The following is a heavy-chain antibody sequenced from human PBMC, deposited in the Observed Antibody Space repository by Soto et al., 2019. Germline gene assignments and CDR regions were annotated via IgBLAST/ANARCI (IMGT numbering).Heavy chain of an antibody. CDR2: IRNQSYQETT. J-gene: IGHJ5*02. CDR1: GLPFEAFA. V-gene: IGHV3-49*04. CDR3: ARASRSKPGNWFDP. Sequence: GGSMRISCPVSGLPFEAFAITWVRQAPVKGLEWVGLIRNQSYQETTEYAAAVKGRFTISRDTSNGIAYLQMNSLRDEDTAVYYCARASRSKPGNWFDPWGQGTLVTVSS.